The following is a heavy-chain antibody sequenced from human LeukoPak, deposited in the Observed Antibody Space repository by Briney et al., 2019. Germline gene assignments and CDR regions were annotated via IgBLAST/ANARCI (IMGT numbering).Heavy chain of an antibody. J-gene: IGHJ4*02. CDR3: AKDLGAYYYSSGEFDY. Sequence: GGSLRLSCAASGFTFSSYGMHWVRQAPGKGLEWVAFIRYDGSNKYYADSVKGRFTISRDNSKNTLYLQMNSLRAEDTAVYYCAKDLGAYYYSSGEFDYWGQGTLVTVSS. CDR1: GFTFSSYG. V-gene: IGHV3-30*02. D-gene: IGHD3-10*01. CDR2: IRYDGSNK.